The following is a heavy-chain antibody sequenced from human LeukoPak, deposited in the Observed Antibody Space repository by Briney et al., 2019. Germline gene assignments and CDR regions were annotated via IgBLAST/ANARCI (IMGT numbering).Heavy chain of an antibody. J-gene: IGHJ4*02. V-gene: IGHV4-61*05. CDR1: GGSISSSSYY. D-gene: IGHD2-21*02. CDR3: ARARDCGGDCYSDY. CDR2: IYYSGST. Sequence: PSETLSLTCTVSGGSISSSSYYWGWIRQPPGKGLEWIGYIYYSGSTNYNPSLKSRVTISVDTSKNQFSLKLSSVTAADTAVYYCARARDCGGDCYSDYWGQGTLVTVSS.